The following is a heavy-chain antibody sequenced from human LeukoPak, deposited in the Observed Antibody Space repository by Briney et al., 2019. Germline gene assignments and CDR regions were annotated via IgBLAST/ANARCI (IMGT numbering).Heavy chain of an antibody. Sequence: GWSLRLSCSASGFTFSSHAMHWVRQAPGKGLEYVSAISSNGGSTYYADSVEGRFTISRDNSKNTLYLQMSSLRAEDTAVFYCVRRSRDGYNYFDYWGQGTLVTVSS. CDR2: ISSNGGST. CDR1: GFTFSSHA. CDR3: VRRSRDGYNYFDY. V-gene: IGHV3-64D*09. J-gene: IGHJ4*02. D-gene: IGHD5-24*01.